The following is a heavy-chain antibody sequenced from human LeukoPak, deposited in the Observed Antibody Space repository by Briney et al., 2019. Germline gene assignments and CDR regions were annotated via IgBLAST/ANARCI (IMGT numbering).Heavy chain of an antibody. D-gene: IGHD2-21*02. J-gene: IGHJ4*02. V-gene: IGHV3-23*01. CDR2: ISGSGGST. Sequence: GGSLRLSCAASGFTFSGYAVSWVRQAPGKGLEWVSAISGSGGSTYYADSVKGRFTISRDNSKNTLYLQMNSLRAEDTAVYYCAKGQHIVVVTAIPDYWGQGTLVTVSS. CDR3: AKGQHIVVVTAIPDY. CDR1: GFTFSGYA.